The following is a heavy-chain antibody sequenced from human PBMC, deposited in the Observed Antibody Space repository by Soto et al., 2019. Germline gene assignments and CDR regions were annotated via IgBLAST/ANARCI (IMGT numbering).Heavy chain of an antibody. CDR1: GFTFDSYA. J-gene: IGHJ3*01. Sequence: EVKLLESGGGLEQPGGSLRLSCVGSGFTFDSYAISWVRQAPGERLQWIAAISGSADGTDYAHSVRGRFTISRDNAKKAVHLQMDSLRVEDTAVYFCAKDTVGGYSFWSGYYSDGLDVWGQGTLVTVS. CDR2: ISGSADGT. V-gene: IGHV3-23*01. CDR3: AKDTVGGYSFWSGYYSDGLDV. D-gene: IGHD3-3*01.